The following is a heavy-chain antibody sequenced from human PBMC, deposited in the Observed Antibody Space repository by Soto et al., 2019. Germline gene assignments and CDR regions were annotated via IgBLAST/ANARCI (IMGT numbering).Heavy chain of an antibody. CDR1: GGTFSSYA. D-gene: IGHD3-10*01. Sequence: SVKVSCKASGGTFSSYAISWVRQAPGQGLEWMGGIIPIFGTANYAQKFQGRVTITADKSTSTAYMELSSLRSEDTAVYYCARELFTGSTLDGMDVWGQGTTVTVSS. V-gene: IGHV1-69*06. CDR3: ARELFTGSTLDGMDV. CDR2: IIPIFGTA. J-gene: IGHJ6*02.